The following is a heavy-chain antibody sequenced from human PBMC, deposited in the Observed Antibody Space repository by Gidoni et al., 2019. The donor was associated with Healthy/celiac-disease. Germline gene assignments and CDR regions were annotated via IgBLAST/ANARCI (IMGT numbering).Heavy chain of an antibody. CDR3: ARQDCSGGSCYSDY. Sequence: VQLVKSGAEVKKPGESRKISGQGAGYSFTSYWIGWVRQLPGKGLEWMGIIYPGDSDTRYSPSFQGQVTISADKSISTAYLQWSSLKASDTAMYYCARQDCSGGSCYSDYWGQGTLVTVSS. V-gene: IGHV5-51*01. J-gene: IGHJ4*02. CDR2: IYPGDSDT. D-gene: IGHD2-15*01. CDR1: GYSFTSYW.